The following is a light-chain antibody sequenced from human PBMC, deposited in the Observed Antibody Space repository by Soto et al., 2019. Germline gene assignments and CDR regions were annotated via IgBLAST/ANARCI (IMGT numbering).Light chain of an antibody. V-gene: IGLV2-8*01. CDR3: KSYAGSNTYV. CDR2: EVL. J-gene: IGLJ1*01. Sequence: QSVLTQLPSASGSPGQSVTISCTGTKNDIGVYDFVSWYQHHPGKAPGLIIYEVLLRPSVVPDRFSCSMSGNTASLTVSGLQAADEADYFCKSYAGSNTYVVGSGTKV. CDR1: KNDIGVYDF.